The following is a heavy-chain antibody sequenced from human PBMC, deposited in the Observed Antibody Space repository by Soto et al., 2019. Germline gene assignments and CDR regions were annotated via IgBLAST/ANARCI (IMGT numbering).Heavy chain of an antibody. V-gene: IGHV4-34*01. CDR3: ARGGITMAWNYYYYGMDV. Sequence: SETLSLNCSVSGSSVSGQYWSWIRKPPGKGLEWVGEIIPTGSTTYNPPLKSRLSFSLDTSKNHFSLNLSSVSVADTAVYYCARGGITMAWNYYYYGMDVWGQGTTVTVSS. J-gene: IGHJ6*02. CDR2: IIPTGST. D-gene: IGHD3-10*01. CDR1: GSSVSGQY.